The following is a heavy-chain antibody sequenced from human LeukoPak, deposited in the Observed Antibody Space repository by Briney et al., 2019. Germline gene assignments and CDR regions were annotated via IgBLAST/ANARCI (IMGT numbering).Heavy chain of an antibody. CDR1: GFTFSSYG. Sequence: GGSLRLSCAASGFTFSSYGMHWVRQAPGKGLEWVAVISYDGSNKYYADSVKGRFTISRDNSKNTLYLRMNSLRAEDTAVYYCAKGLGSWYGGGHYYGMDVWGQGTTVTVSS. CDR3: AKGLGSWYGGGHYYGMDV. D-gene: IGHD6-13*01. CDR2: ISYDGSNK. V-gene: IGHV3-30*18. J-gene: IGHJ6*02.